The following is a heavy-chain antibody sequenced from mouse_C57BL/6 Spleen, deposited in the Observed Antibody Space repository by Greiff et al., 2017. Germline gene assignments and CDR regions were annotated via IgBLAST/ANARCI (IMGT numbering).Heavy chain of an antibody. J-gene: IGHJ4*01. Sequence: VQLQQSGAELVRPGASVKLSCTASGFNIKDYYMHWVKQRPEQGLEWIGRIDPEDGDTEYAPKFQGKATMTADPSSNTAYLQLSSLTSEDTAVYYCTHYGSNYAMDYWGQGTSVTVSS. CDR3: THYGSNYAMDY. CDR2: IDPEDGDT. V-gene: IGHV14-1*01. CDR1: GFNIKDYY. D-gene: IGHD1-1*01.